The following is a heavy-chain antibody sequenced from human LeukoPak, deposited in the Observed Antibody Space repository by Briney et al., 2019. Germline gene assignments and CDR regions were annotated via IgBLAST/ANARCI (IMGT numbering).Heavy chain of an antibody. J-gene: IGHJ4*02. CDR2: ISGSGGST. V-gene: IGHV3-23*01. CDR3: AKSEETYGGSRPALSDY. Sequence: GGSLRLSCAASGFTFSSYWMSWVRQAPGKGLEWVSAISGSGGSTYYADSVKGRFTISRDNSKNTLYLQMNSLRAEDTAVYYCAKSEETYGGSRPALSDYWGQGTLVTVSS. CDR1: GFTFSSYW. D-gene: IGHD4-23*01.